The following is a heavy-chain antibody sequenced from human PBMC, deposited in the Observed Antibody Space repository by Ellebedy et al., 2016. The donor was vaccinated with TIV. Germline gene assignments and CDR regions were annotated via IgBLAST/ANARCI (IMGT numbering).Heavy chain of an antibody. CDR3: ARDRPATVVAGALEY. CDR1: GFTFSSYV. V-gene: IGHV3-30*09. CDR2: ISYDGSNK. Sequence: GESLKISCAASGFTFSSYVMHWVRQAPGKGLEWVASISYDGSNKYYADAVKGRFAISRDNSENPLYLQVNSLTTEATAVYYCARDRPATVVAGALEYWGQGTLVTVSS. J-gene: IGHJ4*02. D-gene: IGHD3-22*01.